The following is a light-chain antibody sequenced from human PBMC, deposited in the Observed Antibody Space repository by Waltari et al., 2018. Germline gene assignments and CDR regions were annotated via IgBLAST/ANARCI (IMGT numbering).Light chain of an antibody. CDR1: QSLLHSNGDTY. Sequence: DIVMTQSPLSLPVTPGETASISCRSSQSLLHSNGDTYLFWYLQKPGQSPQLLIYLVSNRAPGVPDRFNGSGSDIDFTLKIRRVEAEDVGFYYCMQGIELPFIFGRGTKVEIK. V-gene: IGKV2-40*01. CDR3: MQGIELPFI. CDR2: LVS. J-gene: IGKJ4*01.